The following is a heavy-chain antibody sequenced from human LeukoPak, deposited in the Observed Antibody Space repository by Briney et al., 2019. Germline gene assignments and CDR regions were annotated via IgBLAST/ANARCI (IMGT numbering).Heavy chain of an antibody. J-gene: IGHJ4*02. CDR1: GFTFSTYS. D-gene: IGHD1-26*01. CDR2: ISSSGSTI. CDR3: AREGGEWELLRTFDY. V-gene: IGHV3-48*04. Sequence: GGSLRLSCAASGFTFSTYSMNWVRQAPGKGLEWISYISSSGSTIYYADSVKGRFTISRDNAKNSLYLQMNSLRAEDTAVYYCAREGGEWELLRTFDYWGQGTLVTVSS.